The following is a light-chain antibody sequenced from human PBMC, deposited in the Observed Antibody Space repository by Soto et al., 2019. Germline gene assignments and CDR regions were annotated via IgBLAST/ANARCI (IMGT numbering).Light chain of an antibody. CDR1: QDISNY. J-gene: IGKJ2*01. V-gene: IGKV1-33*01. CDR3: QKYDNLPYT. Sequence: DIQMTQSPSSLSASVGDRVTITCQASQDISNYLNWYQQKPGKAPKLLIYDASNLEIGVPSRFSGSGSGTDVTFTISSLQPEDIATYYCQKYDNLPYTFGQGTKLEIK. CDR2: DAS.